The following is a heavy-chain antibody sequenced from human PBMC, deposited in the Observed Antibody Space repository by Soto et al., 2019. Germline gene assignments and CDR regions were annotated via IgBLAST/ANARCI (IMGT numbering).Heavy chain of an antibody. J-gene: IGHJ6*03. CDR2: IWYDGSNK. Sequence: GGSLRLSCAASGFTFSSYGMHWVRQAPGKGLEWVAVIWYDGSNKYYADSVKGRFTISRDNSKNTLYLQMNSLRAEDTAVYYCARDALSPLEWLSNHYMDVWGKGTTVTVSS. CDR3: ARDALSPLEWLSNHYMDV. D-gene: IGHD3-3*01. V-gene: IGHV3-33*01. CDR1: GFTFSSYG.